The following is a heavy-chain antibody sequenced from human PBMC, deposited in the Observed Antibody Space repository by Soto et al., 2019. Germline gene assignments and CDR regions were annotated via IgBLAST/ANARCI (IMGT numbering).Heavy chain of an antibody. Sequence: PGGSLRLSCAASGFTFSKYAMYWVRQAPGRGPEWVAVVSFDGNNKFHADSVRGRFTISRDNSKSTLFLQMDSLRVEDTAVYYCVKSFFYDSSGYYYGLFDHWGQGTLVTVSS. J-gene: IGHJ4*02. V-gene: IGHV3-30*18. CDR1: GFTFSKYA. CDR3: VKSFFYDSSGYYYGLFDH. D-gene: IGHD3-22*01. CDR2: VSFDGNNK.